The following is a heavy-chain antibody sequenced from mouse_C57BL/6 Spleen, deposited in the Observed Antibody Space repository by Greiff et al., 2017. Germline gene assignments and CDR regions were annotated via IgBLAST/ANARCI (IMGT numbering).Heavy chain of an antibody. J-gene: IGHJ4*01. Sequence: QVHVKQSGAELAKPGASVKLSCKASGYTFTSYWMHWVKQRPGQGLEWIGYINPSSGYTKYNQKFKDKATLTADKSSSTAYMQLSSLTYEDSAVYYCAREVTRQGYAMDYWGQGTSVTVSS. D-gene: IGHD2-2*01. CDR3: AREVTRQGYAMDY. CDR1: GYTFTSYW. CDR2: INPSSGYT. V-gene: IGHV1-7*01.